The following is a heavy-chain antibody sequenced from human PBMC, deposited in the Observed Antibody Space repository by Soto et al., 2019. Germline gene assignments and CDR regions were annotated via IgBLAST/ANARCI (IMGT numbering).Heavy chain of an antibody. J-gene: IGHJ4*02. Sequence: QVQLVESGGGVVQPGRSLRLSCAASGFIFSSYGMHWVRQAPGKGLEWVALIWYDGSNHYYADSLKGRFTISRDNSKNTLYLQMNSLTVEDTAVYYCARESHSGNYPEYWGQGTLVTVSS. CDR3: ARESHSGNYPEY. D-gene: IGHD1-26*01. V-gene: IGHV3-33*01. CDR2: IWYDGSNH. CDR1: GFIFSSYG.